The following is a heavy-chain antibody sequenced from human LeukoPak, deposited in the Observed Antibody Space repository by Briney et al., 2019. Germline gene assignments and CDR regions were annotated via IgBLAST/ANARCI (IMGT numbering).Heavy chain of an antibody. CDR3: ARDRSCSTTSCYGGFDY. CDR1: GFTFDIYG. V-gene: IGHV3-33*01. D-gene: IGHD2-2*01. Sequence: GGSLRLPCAASGFTFDIYGMHWVRQAPGKGLEWVAVIWYDGSNKYYADSVKGRFTISRDNSKSTLYLQMNSLRAEDTAVYYCARDRSCSTTSCYGGFDYWGQGTLVTASS. CDR2: IWYDGSNK. J-gene: IGHJ4*02.